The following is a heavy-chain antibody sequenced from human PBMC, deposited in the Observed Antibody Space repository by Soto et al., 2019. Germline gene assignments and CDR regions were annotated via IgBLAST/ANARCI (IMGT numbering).Heavy chain of an antibody. D-gene: IGHD3-10*02. CDR2: SSNSGTYT. Sequence: GGSLRLSCVASGFTFSDYYMSWVRQAPGKGLEWLSYSSNSGTYTKYAGSVKGRFSISRDNAKNSLYLQINSLRGEDTAIYYCARSGDNYNVLAYSGQGTRVTLSS. V-gene: IGHV3-11*06. CDR1: GFTFSDYY. CDR3: ARSGDNYNVLAY. J-gene: IGHJ4*02.